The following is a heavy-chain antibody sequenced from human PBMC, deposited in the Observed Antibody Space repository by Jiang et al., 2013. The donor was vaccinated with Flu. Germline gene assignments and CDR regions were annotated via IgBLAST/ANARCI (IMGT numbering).Heavy chain of an antibody. D-gene: IGHD4-23*01. V-gene: IGHV1-58*02. CDR1: GFTFTSSA. Sequence: SCKASGFTFTSSAMQWVRQARGQRLEWIGWIVVGSGNTNYAQKFQERVTITRDMSTSTAYMELSSLRSEDTAVYYCAVDYGGNSCTHWGQGTLVTVSS. CDR2: IVVGSGNT. J-gene: IGHJ4*02. CDR3: AVDYGGNSCTH.